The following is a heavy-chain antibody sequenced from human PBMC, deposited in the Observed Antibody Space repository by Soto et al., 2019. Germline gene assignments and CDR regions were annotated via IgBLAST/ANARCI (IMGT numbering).Heavy chain of an antibody. Sequence: GGSLRLSCAASGFTFSDYYMSWIRQAPGKGLEWVSYISSSGSTIYYADSVKGRFTISRDNAKNSLYLQMNSLRAEDTAVYYCARDSVVYCSGGSCSTFDYRAQRTPVTVSS. D-gene: IGHD2-15*01. J-gene: IGHJ4*02. CDR2: ISSSGSTI. CDR1: GFTFSDYY. CDR3: ARDSVVYCSGGSCSTFDY. V-gene: IGHV3-11*01.